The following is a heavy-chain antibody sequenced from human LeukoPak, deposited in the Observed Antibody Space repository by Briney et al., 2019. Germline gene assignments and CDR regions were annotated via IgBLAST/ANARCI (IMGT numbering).Heavy chain of an antibody. CDR2: I. D-gene: IGHD1-1*01. J-gene: IGHJ4*02. V-gene: IGHV3-23*01. CDR1: GFTFSSYS. Sequence: GGSLRLSCAASGFTFSSYSMNWVRQTPGKGLEWVSGIKGRFTISRDNSKNTLYLQMITLRVEDTAVYYCAKVLVPEQIRRTTLPPFDYWGQGLLVTVSS. CDR3: AKVLVPEQIRRTTLPPFDY.